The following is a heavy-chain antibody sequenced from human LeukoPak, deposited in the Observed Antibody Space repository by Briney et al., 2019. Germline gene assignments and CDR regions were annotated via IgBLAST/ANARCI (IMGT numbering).Heavy chain of an antibody. D-gene: IGHD1-7*01. CDR3: AKFVGTGTTPTDY. V-gene: IGHV3-23*01. Sequence: AGGSLRLSCAASGFTFSNYAMTWVRQAPGKGLEWVSVISGSGSNTDYADSVKGRFTISRDNSKNTLSLQMNSLRAEDTAIYYCAKFVGTGTTPTDYWGQGTLVTVSS. CDR1: GFTFSNYA. CDR2: ISGSGSNT. J-gene: IGHJ4*02.